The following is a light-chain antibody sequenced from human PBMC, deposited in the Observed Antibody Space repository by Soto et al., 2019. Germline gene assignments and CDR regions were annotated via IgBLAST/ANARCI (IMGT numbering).Light chain of an antibody. CDR1: SSDVGGYNY. Sequence: QSALTQPASVSGSPGQSITISCTGTSSDVGGYNYVSWYQQHPGKAPKLMIYEVSNRPSGVSNRFSGSKSGNTASLTISGLQAEDEADYYFSSYTSRSTDVFGTGTKVTVL. V-gene: IGLV2-14*01. CDR3: SSYTSRSTDV. J-gene: IGLJ1*01. CDR2: EVS.